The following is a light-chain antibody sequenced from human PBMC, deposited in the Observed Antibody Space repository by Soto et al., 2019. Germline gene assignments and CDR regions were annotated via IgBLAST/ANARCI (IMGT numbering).Light chain of an antibody. CDR3: HQYGTAPLT. CDR1: QSVSNNY. Sequence: EIVLTQSPVTLSLYPGERATLSCRASQSVSNNYLAWYQQKPGQAPRLLIYGASSRATGIPDRFSGSGSGTDFTLTISRLEPEDFSVYYCHQYGTAPLTFDPGTKVDIK. J-gene: IGKJ3*01. V-gene: IGKV3-20*01. CDR2: GAS.